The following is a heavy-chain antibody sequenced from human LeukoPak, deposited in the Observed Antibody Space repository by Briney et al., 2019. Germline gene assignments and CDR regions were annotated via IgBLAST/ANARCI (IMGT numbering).Heavy chain of an antibody. Sequence: SETLSLTCSVSGASISSDYWSWIRQPPGKGLEWIGYIYDSGSTNYNPSLKSRVTISVDTSKNQFSLKLSSVTAADTAIYYCARAVSGRFDYWGQGTLVTVSS. J-gene: IGHJ4*02. CDR1: GASISSDY. CDR2: IYDSGST. D-gene: IGHD6-19*01. V-gene: IGHV4-59*08. CDR3: ARAVSGRFDY.